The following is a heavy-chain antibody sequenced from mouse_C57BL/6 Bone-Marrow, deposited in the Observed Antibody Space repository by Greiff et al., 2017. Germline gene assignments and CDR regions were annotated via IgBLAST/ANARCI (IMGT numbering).Heavy chain of an antibody. CDR2: IYPRSGNT. Sequence: VQRVESGAELARPGASVKLSCKASGYTFTSYGISWVKQRTGQGLEWIGEIYPRSGNTYYNEKFKGKATLTADKSSSTAYMELRSLTSEDSAVYFCARKTYYSNYVKGFDYWGQGTTLTVSS. D-gene: IGHD2-5*01. CDR1: GYTFTSYG. CDR3: ARKTYYSNYVKGFDY. J-gene: IGHJ2*01. V-gene: IGHV1-81*01.